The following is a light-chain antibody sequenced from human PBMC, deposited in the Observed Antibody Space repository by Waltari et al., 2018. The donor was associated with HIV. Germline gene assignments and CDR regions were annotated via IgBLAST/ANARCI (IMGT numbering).Light chain of an antibody. CDR2: AAS. V-gene: IGKV3-11*01. CDR3: PQPSQWPPIT. CDR1: QSVVSY. Sequence: DIVLTQSPATLSLSPGERATLSCRAGQSVVSYLAWYQHKPGQAPRPVIFAASKSAAGTPARFSGRGSGTDFTLTISSLEHEVFAVDYCPQPSQWPPITFGQGPRLEIK. J-gene: IGKJ5*01.